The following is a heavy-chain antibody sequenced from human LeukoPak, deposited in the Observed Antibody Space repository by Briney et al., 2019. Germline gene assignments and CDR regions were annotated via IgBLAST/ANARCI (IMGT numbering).Heavy chain of an antibody. CDR3: ARDRGVATMDY. D-gene: IGHD5-12*01. J-gene: IGHJ4*02. V-gene: IGHV3-30*14. Sequence: PGGSLRLSCAASGFXFSSYAIHWVRQGPGTGLGWVAVISFDGNNKYYADTVKGRFTISRDNSKNTLSLQMNSLRPEDTAVYYCARDRGVATMDYWGQGTLVTVSS. CDR1: GFXFSSYA. CDR2: ISFDGNNK.